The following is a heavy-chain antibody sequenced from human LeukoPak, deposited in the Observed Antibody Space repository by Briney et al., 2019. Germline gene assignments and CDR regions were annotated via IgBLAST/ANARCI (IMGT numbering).Heavy chain of an antibody. Sequence: GGSLRLSCAASGFTFSTSGMHWVRQAPGKGLEWVAFIRFDGSYTYQTDTVKGRFTISRDNAKNSLFLQMNSLRAEDTAVYYCARVLRYCSGGNCYSGGLGYMDVWGKGTTVTISS. CDR2: IRFDGSYT. D-gene: IGHD2-15*01. CDR3: ARVLRYCSGGNCYSGGLGYMDV. V-gene: IGHV3-30*02. CDR1: GFTFSTSG. J-gene: IGHJ6*03.